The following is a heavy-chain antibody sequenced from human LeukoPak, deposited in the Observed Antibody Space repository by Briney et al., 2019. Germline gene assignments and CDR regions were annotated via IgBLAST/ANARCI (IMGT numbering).Heavy chain of an antibody. Sequence: PGGSLRLSCAASGFTLSTYSMNWVRQAPGKGLEWLSYIRSSNSYTNYADSVKGRFTISRDNAKNSLYLQMNSLRAEDTAVYYCARDGNFYFDLWGRGTLVTVSS. J-gene: IGHJ2*01. V-gene: IGHV3-21*05. CDR3: ARDGNFYFDL. CDR2: IRSSNSYT. CDR1: GFTLSTYS. D-gene: IGHD1-7*01.